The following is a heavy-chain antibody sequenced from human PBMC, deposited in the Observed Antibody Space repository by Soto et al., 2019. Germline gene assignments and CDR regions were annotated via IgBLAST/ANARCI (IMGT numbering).Heavy chain of an antibody. CDR3: ATNLLAAAGRRDY. J-gene: IGHJ4*02. CDR2: MVVDSVNT. Sequence: GASIKVSCKASGFTFISSAMQWVRQALVQRLEWIGWMVVDSVNTNYAQKFQDRVTITRNTSISTAYMEVSSLRSEDTAVYYCATNLLAAAGRRDYWGQGTLVTVSS. D-gene: IGHD6-13*01. V-gene: IGHV1-58*02. CDR1: GFTFISSA.